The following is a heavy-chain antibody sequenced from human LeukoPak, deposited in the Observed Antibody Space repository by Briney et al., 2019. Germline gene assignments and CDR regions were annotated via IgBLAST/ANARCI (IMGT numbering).Heavy chain of an antibody. CDR2: VSTSGSYI. CDR3: AKGPRQQLVTRFDN. J-gene: IGHJ4*02. V-gene: IGHV3-21*04. Sequence: PGGSLRLSCAVSGFTFGSYSMNWVRQAPGKGLEWVSFVSTSGSYIYYADSVKGRFTVSRDNSKNTLYLQMNSLRADDTAVYYCAKGPRQQLVTRFDNWGQGTLVTVSS. D-gene: IGHD6-13*01. CDR1: GFTFGSYS.